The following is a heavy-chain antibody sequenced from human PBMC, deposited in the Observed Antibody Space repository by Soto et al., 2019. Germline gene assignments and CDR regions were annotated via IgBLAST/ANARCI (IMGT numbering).Heavy chain of an antibody. V-gene: IGHV3-30-3*01. CDR3: ARGGNLPLSGPFLY. J-gene: IGHJ4*02. Sequence: GGSLRLSCAASGLRFSNYAMHWVRQAPGKGLEWVAVISYDGNNKYYADSVKGRFTISRDDSKNTVYLQMNSLTTEDSAAYFCARGGNLPLSGPFLYWGQGTLVTVSS. CDR1: GLRFSNYA. CDR2: ISYDGNNK. D-gene: IGHD1-26*01.